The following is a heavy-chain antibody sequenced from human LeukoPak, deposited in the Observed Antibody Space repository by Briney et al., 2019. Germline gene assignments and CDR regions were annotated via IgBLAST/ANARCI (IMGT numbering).Heavy chain of an antibody. J-gene: IGHJ4*02. CDR2: ISSSSSYI. Sequence: GGSLRLSCAASGFTFSSYSMNWVRQAPGKGLEWVSSISSSSSYIYYADSVKGRFTISRDNAKNSLYLQMNSLRAEDTAVYYCARAYYDFWSGYYMGDYYFDYWGQGTLVTVSS. CDR3: ARAYYDFWSGYYMGDYYFDY. V-gene: IGHV3-21*01. D-gene: IGHD3-3*01. CDR1: GFTFSSYS.